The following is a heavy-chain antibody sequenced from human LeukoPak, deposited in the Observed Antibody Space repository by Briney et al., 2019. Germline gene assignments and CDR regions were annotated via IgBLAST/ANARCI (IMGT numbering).Heavy chain of an antibody. CDR1: GYSFTGYW. V-gene: IGHV5-51*01. Sequence: ASVKVSCKASGYSFTGYWIGWVRQMPGKGLEWMGIIYPGDSDTRYSPSFQGQVTISADKSISTAYLQWSSLKASDTAMYYCARQGSSSSNWFDPWGQGTLVTVSS. J-gene: IGHJ5*02. CDR3: ARQGSSSSNWFDP. CDR2: IYPGDSDT. D-gene: IGHD6-6*01.